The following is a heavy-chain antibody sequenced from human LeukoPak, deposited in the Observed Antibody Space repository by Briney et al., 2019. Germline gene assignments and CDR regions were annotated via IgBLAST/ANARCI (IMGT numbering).Heavy chain of an antibody. CDR3: VREGGYYHGSGSSSTPQDY. CDR1: GDSISSGSYY. D-gene: IGHD3-10*01. J-gene: IGHJ4*02. CDR2: IYTTGGT. V-gene: IGHV4-61*02. Sequence: KPSQTLSLTCTVSGDSISSGSYYWSRIRQPAGKGLEWIGRIYTTGGTNYNPSLKSRVTISADTSKNQLSLKLTSVTAADTAVYYCVREGGYYHGSGSSSTPQDYWGQGTLVTVSS.